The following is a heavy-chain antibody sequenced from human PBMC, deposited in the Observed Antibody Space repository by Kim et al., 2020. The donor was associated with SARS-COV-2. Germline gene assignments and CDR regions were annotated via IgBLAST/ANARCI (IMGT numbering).Heavy chain of an antibody. CDR3: ARLYNGEYGSGSYGFDP. CDR1: GYTFTSYY. J-gene: IGHJ5*02. Sequence: ASVKVSCKASGYTFTSYYMHWVRQAPGQGLEWMGIINPSGGSTSYAQKFQGRVTMTRDTSTSTVYMELSSLRSEDTAVYYCARLYNGEYGSGSYGFDPWGQGTLVTVSS. D-gene: IGHD3-10*01. V-gene: IGHV1-46*01. CDR2: INPSGGST.